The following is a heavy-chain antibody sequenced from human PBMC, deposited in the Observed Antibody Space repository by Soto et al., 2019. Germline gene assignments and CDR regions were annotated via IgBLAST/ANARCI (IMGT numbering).Heavy chain of an antibody. V-gene: IGHV3-23*01. CDR1: GFTFRSYA. J-gene: IGHJ5*02. CDR2: ISGSGGST. CDR3: VQESEYSYSYTRWFDP. D-gene: IGHD5-18*01. Sequence: EVQLLESGGGLVQPGGSLRLSCAASGFTFRSYAMSWVRQAPGKGLEWVSDISGSGGSTYHTDSVKGRFIISRGYSKNALYLQMNRRRAEDAGVYYCVQESEYSYSYTRWFDPWGQGTLVTVSS.